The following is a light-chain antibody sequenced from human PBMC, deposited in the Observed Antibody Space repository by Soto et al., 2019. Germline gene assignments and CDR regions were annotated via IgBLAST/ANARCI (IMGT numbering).Light chain of an antibody. CDR1: QGVSSY. V-gene: IGKV3D-11*01. Sequence: EIVLTQSPVTLSLSPGERATISCRASQGVSSYLAWYQQKPGQAPRLLIYDASNKATGIPARFSGSGPGTDFTFTIISLEPEDFAVYYCQQCSNCQITFGQGTRLEIK. CDR2: DAS. CDR3: QQCSNCQIT. J-gene: IGKJ5*01.